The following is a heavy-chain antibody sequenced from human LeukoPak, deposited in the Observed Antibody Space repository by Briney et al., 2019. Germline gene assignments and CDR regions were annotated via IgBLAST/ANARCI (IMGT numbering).Heavy chain of an antibody. Sequence: PGGSLRLSCAASEFTFSNYWMHWVRQAPGKGLVWVSRINNDGTGTTYADSVKGRFTISRDNAKNTLYLQMNSLRAEDTAVYYCARGGTASFDPWGQGTLVTVSS. D-gene: IGHD1-1*01. CDR2: INNDGTGT. CDR1: EFTFSNYW. V-gene: IGHV3-74*01. CDR3: ARGGTASFDP. J-gene: IGHJ5*02.